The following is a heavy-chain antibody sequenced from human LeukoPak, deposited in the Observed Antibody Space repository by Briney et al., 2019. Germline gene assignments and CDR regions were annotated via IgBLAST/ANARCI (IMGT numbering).Heavy chain of an antibody. D-gene: IGHD3-10*01. V-gene: IGHV4-59*01. Sequence: KPSETLSLTCTVSGGSISSYYWSWLRQPPGKGLEWVGYIYYSGSTNYNPSLKSRVTISVDTSKNQFSLKLSSVTAADTAVYYCARGGSGSYGDYYYYYMDVWGKGTTVTISS. CDR1: GGSISSYY. CDR2: IYYSGST. J-gene: IGHJ6*03. CDR3: ARGGSGSYGDYYYYYMDV.